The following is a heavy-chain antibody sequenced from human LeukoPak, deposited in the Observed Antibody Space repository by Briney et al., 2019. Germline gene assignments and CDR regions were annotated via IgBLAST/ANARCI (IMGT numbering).Heavy chain of an antibody. Sequence: GGALRLSCAASGFTFSSYAMSWVRQAPGKGLEWVSAISGSGGRTYYDDSVKGRFTISRDNSKNTLYLQMNSLRAEDTAVYYCAKLGRTVATDYPDYWGQGTLVTVSS. V-gene: IGHV3-23*01. D-gene: IGHD4-17*01. CDR1: GFTFSSYA. J-gene: IGHJ4*02. CDR2: ISGSGGRT. CDR3: AKLGRTVATDYPDY.